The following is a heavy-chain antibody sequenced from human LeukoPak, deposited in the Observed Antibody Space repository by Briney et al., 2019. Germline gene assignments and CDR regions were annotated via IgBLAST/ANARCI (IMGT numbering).Heavy chain of an antibody. CDR3: ARTSTIGYDFWSGYVNEFDP. V-gene: IGHV1-2*02. D-gene: IGHD3-3*01. CDR1: GYTFTGYY. CDR2: INPNSGGT. J-gene: IGHJ5*02. Sequence: ASVKVSCKASGYTFTGYYMHWVRQAPGQGLEWMGWINPNSGGTNYAQKFQGRVTMTRDTSTSTAYMELSRLRSDDTAVYYCARTSTIGYDFWSGYVNEFDPWGQGTLVTVSS.